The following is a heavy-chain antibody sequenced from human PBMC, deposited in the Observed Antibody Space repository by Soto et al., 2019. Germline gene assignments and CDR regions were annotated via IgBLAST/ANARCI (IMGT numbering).Heavy chain of an antibody. CDR3: ARERITGTHNWFDP. CDR1: GGSISSYY. J-gene: IGHJ5*02. Sequence: ETLSLTCTVSGGSISSYYWSWIRQPPGKGLEWIGYIYYSGSTNYNPSLKGRVTISVDTSKNQFSLKLSSVTAADTAVYYCARERITGTHNWFDPWGQGTLVTVSS. V-gene: IGHV4-59*12. CDR2: IYYSGST. D-gene: IGHD1-20*01.